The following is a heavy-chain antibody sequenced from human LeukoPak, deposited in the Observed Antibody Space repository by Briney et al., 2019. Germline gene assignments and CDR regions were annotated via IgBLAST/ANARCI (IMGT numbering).Heavy chain of an antibody. CDR2: IYSGGST. D-gene: IGHD6-13*01. CDR1: GFTVSSNY. CDR3: ARDHSSSWYGA. V-gene: IGHV3-53*01. Sequence: GGSLRLSCAASGFTVSSNYMSWVRQAPGKGLEWVSVIYSGGSTYYADSVKGRFTISRDNSKNTLYLQMNSLRAEDTAVYYCARDHSSSWYGAWGQGTLVTVSS. J-gene: IGHJ4*02.